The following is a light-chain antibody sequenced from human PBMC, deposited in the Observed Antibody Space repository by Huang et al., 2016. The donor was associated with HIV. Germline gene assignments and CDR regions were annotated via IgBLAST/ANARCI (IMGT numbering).Light chain of an antibody. CDR3: QQYGSSPWT. V-gene: IGKV3-20*01. J-gene: IGKJ1*01. Sequence: EIVLTQSPGTLSLSLGDRATLSCRASQSLSSSYFAWYQQKPGQAPRLLIYATSSRATGIPDRFSGSASGTDFTLTIGRLEPEDLAVYYCQQYGSSPWTFGQGTKVEIQ. CDR2: ATS. CDR1: QSLSSSY.